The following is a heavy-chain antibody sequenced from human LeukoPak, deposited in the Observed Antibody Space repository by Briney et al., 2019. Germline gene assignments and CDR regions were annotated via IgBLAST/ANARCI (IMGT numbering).Heavy chain of an antibody. Sequence: PGGSLRLSCAASGFTFSSYSMNWVRQAPGEGLEWVSSISSSSSYIYYADSVKGRFTISRDNAKNSLYLQMNSLRAEDTAVYYCAGPGVVGASYYFDYWGQGTLVTVSS. CDR1: GFTFSSYS. V-gene: IGHV3-21*01. CDR3: AGPGVVGASYYFDY. J-gene: IGHJ4*02. D-gene: IGHD1-26*01. CDR2: ISSSSSYI.